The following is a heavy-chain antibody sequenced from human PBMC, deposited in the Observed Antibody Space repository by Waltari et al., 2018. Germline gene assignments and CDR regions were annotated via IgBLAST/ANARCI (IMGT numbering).Heavy chain of an antibody. J-gene: IGHJ6*02. V-gene: IGHV3-53*02. CDR1: GFTVSNNS. CDR3: ARLAVAGPDVFSYFYGMDV. Sequence: EVQLVETGGGLIQPGGSLRLSCAASGFTVSNNSMTWVRKVPGKGVEWCSVIQSPRTKVYAASGKGRFTMSGDKSKNTLSLQMNSLRDEDTAVYYCARLAVAGPDVFSYFYGMDVWGQGTTVTVSS. D-gene: IGHD6-19*01. CDR2: IQSPRTK.